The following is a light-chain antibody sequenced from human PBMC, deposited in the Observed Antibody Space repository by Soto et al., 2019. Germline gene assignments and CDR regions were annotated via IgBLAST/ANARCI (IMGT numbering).Light chain of an antibody. CDR2: NNN. CDR3: SVWDDSLKGWV. Sequence: QSVLTQPPSASGTPGQRVTISCSGSNFNIGSHTVNWYQQLPGTSPKLLMHNNNQRPSGVPDRFSGSKSGTSASLAISGLQSEDDADYSCSVWDDSLKGWVFGGGTQLTVL. J-gene: IGLJ3*02. V-gene: IGLV1-44*01. CDR1: NFNIGSHT.